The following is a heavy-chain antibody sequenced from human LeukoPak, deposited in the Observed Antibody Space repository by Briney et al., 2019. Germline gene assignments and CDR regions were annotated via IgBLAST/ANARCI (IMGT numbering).Heavy chain of an antibody. V-gene: IGHV3-48*04. D-gene: IGHD5-12*01. J-gene: IGHJ4*02. CDR2: ISFSNSTL. CDR1: GFNVSYYS. Sequence: GGSLRLSCAASGFNVSYYSMNWVRQAPGKGLEWVSYISFSNSTLYYADSVKGRFTISRDNAKNSLSLQMNSLRAEDTAVYYCAGGGATSFDYWGQGILVTVSS. CDR3: AGGGATSFDY.